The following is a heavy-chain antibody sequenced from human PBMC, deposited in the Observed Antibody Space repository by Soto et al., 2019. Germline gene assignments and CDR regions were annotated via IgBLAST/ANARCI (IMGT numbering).Heavy chain of an antibody. J-gene: IGHJ4*02. Sequence: QVQLQESGPGLVQASQTLSLTCTVSGGTITTGGLFWSWLRRRPGKGLEGIAYIYYSGTTHSNPFPKIRVNISIDKSRKQFSLNLSSVTAADTAVYYCARAVSVSYLDSWGQGTLVTVSS. D-gene: IGHD3-3*01. CDR2: IYYSGTT. V-gene: IGHV4-31*03. CDR1: GGTITTGGLF. CDR3: ARAVSVSYLDS.